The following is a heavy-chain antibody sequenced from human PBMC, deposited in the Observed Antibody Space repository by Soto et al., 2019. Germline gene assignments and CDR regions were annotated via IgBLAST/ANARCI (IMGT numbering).Heavy chain of an antibody. V-gene: IGHV3-23*01. CDR3: AKTQGVELVTLATVDWFYP. CDR1: GFTFSSYA. D-gene: IGHD1-26*01. J-gene: IGHJ5*02. CDR2: SSATGSGT. Sequence: EVQLLESGGGLVQPVGSLRLSCAASGFTFSSYAMTWVRQAPGKGLEWISFSSATGSGTYYADSVKGRFTISRDNSKTLVDMQVNSLRAEDTAVYYCAKTQGVELVTLATVDWFYPWGQGSVVPVSS.